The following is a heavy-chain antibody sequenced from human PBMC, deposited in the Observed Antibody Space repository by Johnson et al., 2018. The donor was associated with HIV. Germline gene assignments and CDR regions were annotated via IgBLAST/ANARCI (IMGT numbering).Heavy chain of an antibody. CDR2: IWPDGSNR. CDR3: ATERAVVNANAFDI. Sequence: QVQLVESGGGVVQPGRSLRLSCEASGLILSGYGLHWVRQAPGKGLEWVAVIWPDGSNRYYADSVKGRFTISRDNSKNILYLQMNTLRAEDTAVYYCATERAVVNANAFDIWGQGTMVTVS. V-gene: IGHV3-33*01. J-gene: IGHJ3*02. D-gene: IGHD4-23*01. CDR1: GLILSGYG.